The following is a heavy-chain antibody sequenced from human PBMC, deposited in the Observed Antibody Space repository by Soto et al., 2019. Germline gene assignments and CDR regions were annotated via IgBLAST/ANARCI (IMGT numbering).Heavy chain of an antibody. CDR1: GGSISSGGYY. V-gene: IGHV4-31*03. J-gene: IGHJ4*02. CDR3: AREFQLMVRGVRAYYFYY. CDR2: IYYSGST. D-gene: IGHD3-10*01. Sequence: SETLSLACTVSGGSISSGGYYWSWIRQHPGKGLEWIGYIYYSGSTYYNPSLKSRVTISVDTSKNQFSLKLSSVTAADTAVYYCAREFQLMVRGVRAYYFYYWGQRTRVTVS.